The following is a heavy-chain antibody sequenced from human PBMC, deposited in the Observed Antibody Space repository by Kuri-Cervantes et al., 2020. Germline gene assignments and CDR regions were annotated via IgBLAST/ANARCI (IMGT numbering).Heavy chain of an antibody. CDR1: GYTFTSYG. Sequence: SVKVSCKASGYTFTSYGISWVRQAPGQGLEWMGGIIPIFGTANYAQKFQGRVTITADESTSTAYMELSSLRSEDTAVYYCARMRTMVRLRREHYYYGMDVWGQGTTVTVSS. CDR3: ARMRTMVRLRREHYYYGMDV. CDR2: IIPIFGTA. D-gene: IGHD3-10*01. V-gene: IGHV1-69*13. J-gene: IGHJ6*02.